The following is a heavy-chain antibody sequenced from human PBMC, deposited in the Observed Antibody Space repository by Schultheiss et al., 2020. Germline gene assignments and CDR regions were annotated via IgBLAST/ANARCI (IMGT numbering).Heavy chain of an antibody. V-gene: IGHV4-34*01. CDR2: INHSGST. J-gene: IGHJ4*02. CDR1: GGSFSGYY. CDR3: ARHRAVAGTLFDY. Sequence: AETLSLTCAVYGGSFSGYYWSWIRQPPGKGLEWIGEINHSGSTNYNPSLKSRVTISVDTSKNQFSLKLSSVTAADTAVYYCARHRAVAGTLFDYWGQGNLGNVPS. D-gene: IGHD6-19*01.